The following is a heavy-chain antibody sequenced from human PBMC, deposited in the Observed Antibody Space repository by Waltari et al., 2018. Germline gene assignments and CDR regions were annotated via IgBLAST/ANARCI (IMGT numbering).Heavy chain of an antibody. CDR3: ARQQRTEGDGFDI. Sequence: EVQLVQSGLEVKKPGESLKISCNSSGHSFSGHWIGWVRQMPGKGLEWMGMIYPGDSETKYSPSFQGQVTISADRSFSIAFLQWSSLKASDTAVYYCARQQRTEGDGFDIWGQGTVVTVSS. CDR1: GHSFSGHW. CDR2: IYPGDSET. V-gene: IGHV5-51*01. J-gene: IGHJ3*02.